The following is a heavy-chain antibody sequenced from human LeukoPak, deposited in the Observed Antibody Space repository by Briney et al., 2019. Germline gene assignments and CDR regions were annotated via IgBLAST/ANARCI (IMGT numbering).Heavy chain of an antibody. Sequence: GGSLRLSCAASGFTFSSYAMSWVRQAPGKGLEWVSAISGSGGSTYYADSVKGRFTISRDNSKNTLYLQMNSLRAEDTAVYYCAKDPTTYCGGDCYFDYWGQGTLVTVSS. J-gene: IGHJ4*02. CDR3: AKDPTTYCGGDCYFDY. D-gene: IGHD2-21*01. CDR1: GFTFSSYA. CDR2: ISGSGGST. V-gene: IGHV3-23*01.